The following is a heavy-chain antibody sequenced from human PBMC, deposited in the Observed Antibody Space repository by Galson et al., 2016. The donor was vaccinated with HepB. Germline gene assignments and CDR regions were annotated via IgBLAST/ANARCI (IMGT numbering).Heavy chain of an antibody. D-gene: IGHD1-26*01. V-gene: IGHV3-48*02. J-gene: IGHJ6*02. CDR3: SRGPREHGMDV. CDR1: GFTFSRSG. CDR2: ISSSVSTI. Sequence: SLRLSCAGSGFTFSRSGLNWVRQAPGKGLQWVSYISSSVSTIYYADSVKGRFTISRDNAKNSVYLQMHSLRDDDTAIYYCSRGPREHGMDVWGQGTTVTVSS.